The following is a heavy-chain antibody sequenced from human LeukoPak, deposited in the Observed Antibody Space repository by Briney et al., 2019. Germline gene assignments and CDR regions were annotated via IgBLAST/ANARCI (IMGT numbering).Heavy chain of an antibody. J-gene: IGHJ6*03. Sequence: GASVKVSCKASGYTFTSYDINWVRQATGQGLEWMGWMNPNSGNTGYAQKFQGRVTITRNTSISTAYMELSSLRSEDTAVYYCARLPRAPGYYYYYYMDVWGKGTTVTVSS. V-gene: IGHV1-8*03. CDR2: MNPNSGNT. CDR1: GYTFTSYD. CDR3: ARLPRAPGYYYYYYMDV.